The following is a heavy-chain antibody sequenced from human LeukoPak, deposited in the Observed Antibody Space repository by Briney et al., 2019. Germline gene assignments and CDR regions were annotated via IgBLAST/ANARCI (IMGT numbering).Heavy chain of an antibody. V-gene: IGHV1-69*05. CDR2: IIPIFGTA. CDR1: GGTFSSYA. Sequence: ASVKVSCKASGGTFSSYAISWVRQAPGQGLEWMGGIIPIFGTANYAQKFQGRVTITTDESTSTAYMELSSLRSEDTAVYYCAAPPAGGSSSWYGDGSVAEGAFDIWGQGTMVTVSS. D-gene: IGHD6-13*01. CDR3: AAPPAGGSSSWYGDGSVAEGAFDI. J-gene: IGHJ3*02.